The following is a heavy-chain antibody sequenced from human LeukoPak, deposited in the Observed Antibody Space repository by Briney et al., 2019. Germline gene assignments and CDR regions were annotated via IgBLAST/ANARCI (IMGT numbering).Heavy chain of an antibody. CDR3: ARDQNVVVPAAIHFDY. CDR2: INPNSGGT. Sequence: ASVKVSCKASGYTFTSYGFSWVRQAPGQGLEWMGWINPNSGGTNYAQKFQGRVTMTRDTSISTAYMELSRLRSDDTAVYYCARDQNVVVPAAIHFDYWGQGTLVTVSS. D-gene: IGHD2-2*01. CDR1: GYTFTSYG. J-gene: IGHJ4*02. V-gene: IGHV1-2*02.